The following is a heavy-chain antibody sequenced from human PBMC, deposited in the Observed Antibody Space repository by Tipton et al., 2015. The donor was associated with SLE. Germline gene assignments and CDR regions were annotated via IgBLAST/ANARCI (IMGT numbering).Heavy chain of an antibody. CDR1: GFTFSNYG. CDR3: ATELTYYDILTGYDLFDY. J-gene: IGHJ4*02. D-gene: IGHD3-9*01. Sequence: SLRLSCAASGFTFSNYGMHWVRQAPGKGLEWVAVIWYDGNNKYYVDSVKGRFTISRDNSKNTLYLQMSSLRVEDTAVYYCATELTYYDILTGYDLFDYWGQGTLVTVSS. V-gene: IGHV3-33*08. CDR2: IWYDGNNK.